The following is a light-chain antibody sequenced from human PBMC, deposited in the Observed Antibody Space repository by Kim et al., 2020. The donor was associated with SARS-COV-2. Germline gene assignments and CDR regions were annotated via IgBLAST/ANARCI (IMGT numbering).Light chain of an antibody. J-gene: IGKJ1*01. V-gene: IGKV3-15*01. CDR3: QQYNNWAPT. CDR2: GAS. CDR1: QSVSSN. Sequence: VSPGERATLSCRASQSVSSNLAWYQQNPGQSPRLLIYGASTRATGITARFSGSGSGTEFTLTISSLQSEDFAVYYCQQYNNWAPTFGQGTKVDIK.